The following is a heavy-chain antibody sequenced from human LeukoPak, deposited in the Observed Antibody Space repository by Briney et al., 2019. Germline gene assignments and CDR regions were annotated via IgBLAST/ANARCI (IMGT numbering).Heavy chain of an antibody. CDR3: AKDQVYYDSSGY. J-gene: IGHJ4*02. CDR1: GFTFSSYA. D-gene: IGHD3-22*01. V-gene: IGHV3-23*01. CDR2: ISGSGGST. Sequence: GGPLRLSCAASGFTFSSYAMSWVRQAPGKGLEWVSAISGSGGSTYYADSVKGRFTISRDNSKNTLYLQMNSLRAEDTAVYYCAKDQVYYDSSGYWGQGTLVTVSS.